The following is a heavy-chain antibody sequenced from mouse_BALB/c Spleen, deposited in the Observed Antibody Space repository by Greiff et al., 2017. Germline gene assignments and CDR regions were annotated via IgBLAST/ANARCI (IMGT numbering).Heavy chain of an antibody. D-gene: IGHD2-3*01. CDR3: TRDYDGYPY. CDR1: GFTFSSYT. Sequence: DVKLVESGGGLVKPGGSLKLSCAASGFTFSSYTMSWVRQTPEKRLEWVATISSGGSYTYYPDSVKGRFTISRDNAKNTLYLQMSSLKSEDTAMYYCTRDYDGYPYWGQGTTLTVSS. V-gene: IGHV5-6-4*01. J-gene: IGHJ2*01. CDR2: ISSGGSYT.